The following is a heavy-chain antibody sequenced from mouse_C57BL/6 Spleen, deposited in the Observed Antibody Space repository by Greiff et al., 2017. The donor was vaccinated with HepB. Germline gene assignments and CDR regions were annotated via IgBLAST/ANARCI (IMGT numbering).Heavy chain of an antibody. V-gene: IGHV1-58*01. Sequence: EVKLQESGAELVRPGSSVKMSCKTSGYTFTSYGINWVKQRPGQGLEWIGYIYIGNGYTEYNEKFKGKATLTSDTSSSTAYMQLSSLTSEDSAIYFCARSAYYSNYEGVWFAYWGQGTLVTVSA. CDR3: ARSAYYSNYEGVWFAY. CDR2: IYIGNGYT. J-gene: IGHJ3*01. D-gene: IGHD2-5*01. CDR1: GYTFTSYG.